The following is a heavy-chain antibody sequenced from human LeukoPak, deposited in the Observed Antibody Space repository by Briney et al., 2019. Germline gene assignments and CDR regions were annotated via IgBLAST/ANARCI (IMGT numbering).Heavy chain of an antibody. CDR1: GLRFRNYG. D-gene: IGHD6-13*01. CDR3: ARDQLAAGTGVYYYGMDV. J-gene: IGHJ6*02. Sequence: PGGSLRLSCVVSGLRFRNYGMHWVRQAPGKGLEWVAVIWYDGSSKYYADSVKGRFTISRDNSKNTLYLQMNSLRAEDTAVYYCARDQLAAGTGVYYYGMDVWGQGTTVTVSS. V-gene: IGHV3-33*01. CDR2: IWYDGSSK.